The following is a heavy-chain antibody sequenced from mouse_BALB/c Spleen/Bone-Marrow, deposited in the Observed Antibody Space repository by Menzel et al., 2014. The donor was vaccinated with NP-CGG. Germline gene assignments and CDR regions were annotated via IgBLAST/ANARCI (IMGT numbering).Heavy chain of an antibody. Sequence: EVKLLESGPELVKPGASVKMSCKASGYTFTSSVMHWVKQKPGQGLEWIGYINPYNDGNKYNEKFKGKATLTSDKSSSTAYMELSSLTSEDSAVYYCARPYNGNYDAMDYWGQGTSVTVSS. J-gene: IGHJ4*01. CDR2: INPYNDGN. V-gene: IGHV1-14*01. D-gene: IGHD2-10*01. CDR1: GYTFTSSV. CDR3: ARPYNGNYDAMDY.